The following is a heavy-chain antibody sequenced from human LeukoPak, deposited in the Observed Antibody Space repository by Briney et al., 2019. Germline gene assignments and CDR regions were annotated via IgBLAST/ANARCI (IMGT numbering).Heavy chain of an antibody. J-gene: IGHJ4*02. CDR3: AKDYHPHIVVVTAIFDY. Sequence: AGGSLRLSCAAAGFTFSSYAMSWVRQAPGKGLEWVSAISGSGGSTYYADSVKGRFTISRDNSKNTLYLQMNSLRAEDTAVYYCAKDYHPHIVVVTAIFDYWGQGTLVTVSS. D-gene: IGHD2-21*02. V-gene: IGHV3-23*01. CDR1: GFTFSSYA. CDR2: ISGSGGST.